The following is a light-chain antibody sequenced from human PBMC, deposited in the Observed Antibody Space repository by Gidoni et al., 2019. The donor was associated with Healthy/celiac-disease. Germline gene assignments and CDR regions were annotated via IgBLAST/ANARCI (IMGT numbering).Light chain of an antibody. CDR1: QSISSY. J-gene: IGKJ4*01. Sequence: RVTITCRASQSISSYLNWYQQKPGKAPKLLIYAASSLQSGVPSRFSGSGSGTDFTLTISSLQPEDCATYYCQQSYSTPLTFGGGNKVEIK. CDR2: AAS. CDR3: QQSYSTPLT. V-gene: IGKV1-39*01.